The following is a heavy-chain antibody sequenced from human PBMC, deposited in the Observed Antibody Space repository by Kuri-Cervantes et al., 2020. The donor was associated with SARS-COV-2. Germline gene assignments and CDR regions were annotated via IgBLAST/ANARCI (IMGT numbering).Heavy chain of an antibody. CDR1: GGSISSGDYY. CDR3: ASVPNGYYYYGMDV. J-gene: IGHJ6*02. CDR2: INHSGST. V-gene: IGHV4-39*07. D-gene: IGHD1-1*01. Sequence: SETLSLTCTVSGGSISSGDYYWSWIRQPPGKGLEWIGEINHSGSTNYNPSLKSRVTISVDTSKNQFSLKLSSVTAADTAVYYCASVPNGYYYYGMDVWGQGTTVTVSS.